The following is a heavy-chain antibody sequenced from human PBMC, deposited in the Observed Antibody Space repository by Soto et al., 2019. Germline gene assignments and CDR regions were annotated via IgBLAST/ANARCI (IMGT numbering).Heavy chain of an antibody. CDR2: IRSKSNSYAT. Sequence: EVQLVESGGGLVQPGGSLKLSCAVSGFTFSGSAMHWVRQASGKGLEWVGRIRSKSNSYATAYAASVKGRFTISRDDSKNTAYLQMNSLKTEDTDVYYCTRGYGDYVRDYLGQGTLVTVSS. CDR1: GFTFSGSA. CDR3: TRGYGDYVRDY. D-gene: IGHD4-17*01. V-gene: IGHV3-73*01. J-gene: IGHJ4*02.